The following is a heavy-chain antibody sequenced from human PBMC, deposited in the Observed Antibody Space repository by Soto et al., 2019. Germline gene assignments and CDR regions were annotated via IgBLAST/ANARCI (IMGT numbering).Heavy chain of an antibody. V-gene: IGHV1-69*02. CDR3: APLGSGSYSGGGY. D-gene: IGHD1-26*01. Sequence: QVQLVQSGAEVKKPGSSVKVSCKASGGTFSSYTISWVRQAPGQGLEWMGRIIPILGIANYAQKFQGRVTIPADKSTSTADMELRRLRSEDTAVYYGAPLGSGSYSGGGYWGQGTLVTVSS. CDR1: GGTFSSYT. CDR2: IIPILGIA. J-gene: IGHJ4*02.